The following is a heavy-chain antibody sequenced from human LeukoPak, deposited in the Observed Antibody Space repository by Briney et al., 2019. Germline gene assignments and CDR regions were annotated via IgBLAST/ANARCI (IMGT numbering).Heavy chain of an antibody. Sequence: PGRALRLSCAAPGFIFSSYGMHWVREAPGKGLEWVGLISDDGRNTYYPDSVKGRFALSRDNSKNTLFLQVNGLKSEDTAVYYCAKAGSLCAGGTCYPLDYWGRGTLVTVSS. CDR1: GFIFSSYG. CDR3: AKAGSLCAGGTCYPLDY. CDR2: ISDDGRNT. D-gene: IGHD2-15*01. V-gene: IGHV3-30*18. J-gene: IGHJ4*02.